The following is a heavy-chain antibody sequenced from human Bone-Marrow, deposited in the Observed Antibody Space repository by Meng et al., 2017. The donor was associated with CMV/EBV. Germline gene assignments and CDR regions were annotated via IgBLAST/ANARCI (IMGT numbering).Heavy chain of an antibody. CDR3: ARETDGYGRFDY. CDR2: INPNSGGT. Sequence: ASVKVSCKASGYTFTGYYMHWVRQAPGQGLEWMGWINPNSGGTNYAQKFQGRVTMTRDTSISTAYMVLSRLRSDDTAVYYCARETDGYGRFDYWGQGTLVTVSS. D-gene: IGHD5-24*01. CDR1: GYTFTGYY. J-gene: IGHJ4*02. V-gene: IGHV1-2*02.